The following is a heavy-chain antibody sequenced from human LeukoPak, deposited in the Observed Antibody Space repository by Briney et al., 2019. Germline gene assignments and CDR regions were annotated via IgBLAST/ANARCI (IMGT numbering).Heavy chain of an antibody. CDR3: AKAHTGVVPAARFDY. D-gene: IGHD2-2*01. CDR1: GFTFDDYA. CDR2: ISWNSGSI. J-gene: IGHJ4*02. Sequence: GGSLRLSCAASGFTFDDYAMHWVRQAPGKGLEWVSDISWNSGSIGYADSVKGRFTISRDNAKNSLYLQMNSLRAEDTALYYCAKAHTGVVPAARFDYWGQGTLVTVSS. V-gene: IGHV3-9*01.